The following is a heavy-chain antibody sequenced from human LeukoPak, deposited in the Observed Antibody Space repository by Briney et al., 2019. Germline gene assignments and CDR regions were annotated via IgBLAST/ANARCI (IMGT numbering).Heavy chain of an antibody. D-gene: IGHD3-10*01. J-gene: IGHJ6*02. CDR1: GFTFSSYE. CDR3: APLWFGESSYGMDV. Sequence: GGSLRLSCAASGFTFSSYEMNWVRQAPGKGLEWVSYISSSGSTKYYADSVKGRFTISRDNAKNSLYLQMNSLRAEDTAVYYCAPLWFGESSYGMDVWGQGTTVTVSS. V-gene: IGHV3-48*03. CDR2: ISSSGSTK.